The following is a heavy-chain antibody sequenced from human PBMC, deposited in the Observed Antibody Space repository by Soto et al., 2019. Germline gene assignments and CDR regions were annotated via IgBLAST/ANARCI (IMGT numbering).Heavy chain of an antibody. J-gene: IGHJ6*02. D-gene: IGHD3-3*01. V-gene: IGHV3-30-3*01. CDR3: ARDLYDFWSGYYRGEYYYYYGMDV. Sequence: LRLSCAASGFTFSSYAMHWVRQAPGKGLEWVAVISYDGSNKYYADSVKGRFTISRDNSKNTLYLQMNSLRAEDTAVYYCARDLYDFWSGYYRGEYYYYYGMDVWGQGTTVTVSS. CDR1: GFTFSSYA. CDR2: ISYDGSNK.